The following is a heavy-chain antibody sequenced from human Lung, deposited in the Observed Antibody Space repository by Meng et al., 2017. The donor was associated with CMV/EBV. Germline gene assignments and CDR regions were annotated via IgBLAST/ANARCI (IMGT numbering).Heavy chain of an antibody. J-gene: IGHJ6*02. Sequence: SGPXLVXPTETLTLICTVSGFSLSHARMGVSWIRQPPGKALEWLAHIFSNDEKSYSTALKSRLTISKDTSKSQVVLTMTNMDPVDTATYYCARGLADYDFWSGYYNYYGMDVWGQGTTVTVSS. CDR2: IFSNDEK. D-gene: IGHD3-3*01. CDR3: ARGLADYDFWSGYYNYYGMDV. V-gene: IGHV2-26*01. CDR1: GFSLSHARMG.